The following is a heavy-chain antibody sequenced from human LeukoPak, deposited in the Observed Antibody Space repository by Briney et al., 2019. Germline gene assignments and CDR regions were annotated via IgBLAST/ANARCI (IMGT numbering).Heavy chain of an antibody. J-gene: IGHJ4*02. Sequence: GGSLRLSCAASGFTFSSYGMHWVRQAPGKGLEWVAVISYDGSNKYYADSVKGRFTISRDNSKNTLYLQMNSLRAEDTAVYYCAKGNYYFDYWGQGTLVTVSS. CDR2: ISYDGSNK. CDR1: GFTFSSYG. D-gene: IGHD1-7*01. CDR3: AKGNYYFDY. V-gene: IGHV3-30*18.